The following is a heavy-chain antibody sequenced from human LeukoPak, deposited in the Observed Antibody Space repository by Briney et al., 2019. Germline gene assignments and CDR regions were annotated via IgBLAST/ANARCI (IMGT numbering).Heavy chain of an antibody. J-gene: IGHJ4*02. CDR3: AKDRGNYEYSFDY. CDR1: GFTFSSYA. CDR2: ISGSGGST. D-gene: IGHD1-7*01. V-gene: IGHV3-23*01. Sequence: PGGSLRLSCAASGFTFSSYAMSWVRQAPGKGLEWVSAISGSGGSTYYADSVKGRFTISRDKSKNTLFLQMNSLRAEDTAIYYCAKDRGNYEYSFDYWGQGTLVTVSS.